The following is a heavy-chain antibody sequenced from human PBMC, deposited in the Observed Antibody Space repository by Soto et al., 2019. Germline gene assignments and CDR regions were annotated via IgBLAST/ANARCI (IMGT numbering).Heavy chain of an antibody. CDR3: ARGVSYQLLPLNLDV. V-gene: IGHV1-18*04. D-gene: IGHD2-2*01. CDR2: ISAYNGNT. J-gene: IGHJ6*02. Sequence: GASVKVSCKASGDTFTSYGISWVRQAPGQGLEWMGWISAYNGNTNYAQKLQGRVTMTTDTSTSTAYMELRSLRSDDTVVYYCARGVSYQLLPLNLDVWGQGTKVTVYS. CDR1: GDTFTSYG.